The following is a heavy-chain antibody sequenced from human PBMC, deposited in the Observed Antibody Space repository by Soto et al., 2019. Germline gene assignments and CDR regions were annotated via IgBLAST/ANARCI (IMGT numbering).Heavy chain of an antibody. CDR3: ARISSSWYGGYFQH. D-gene: IGHD6-13*01. CDR2: IYYGGST. J-gene: IGHJ1*01. V-gene: IGHV4-39*01. CDR1: GGSISSSSYY. Sequence: QLQLQESGPGLVKPSETLSLTCTVSGGSISSSSYYWGWFRQPPGKGLERIGSIYYGGSTYYNPSFKSRVTMAVDTSKNQFALKLSSVTAADAAVYYCARISSSWYGGYFQHWGQGTLVTVSS.